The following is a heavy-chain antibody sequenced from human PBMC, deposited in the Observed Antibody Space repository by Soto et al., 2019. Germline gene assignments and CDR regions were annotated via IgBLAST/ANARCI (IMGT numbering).Heavy chain of an antibody. V-gene: IGHV3-30-3*01. CDR1: GFTFSSYA. Sequence: QVQLVESGGGVVRPGRSLRLSCAASGFTFSSYAMHWVRQAPGKGLEWVAVISYDGSHKYYADSVKGRFTIPRDNSKNTLYLQMNRLRAEDTAVYYCARDNGGGIDYWGQGTLVTVSS. D-gene: IGHD3-16*01. CDR3: ARDNGGGIDY. CDR2: ISYDGSHK. J-gene: IGHJ4*02.